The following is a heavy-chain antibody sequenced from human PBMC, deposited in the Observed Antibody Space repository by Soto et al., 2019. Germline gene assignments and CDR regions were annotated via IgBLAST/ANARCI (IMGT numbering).Heavy chain of an antibody. CDR2: VHYSGST. V-gene: IGHV4-59*01. CDR1: GGSFHNFY. CDR3: ARGVDYYATSGDFIFDS. J-gene: IGHJ4*02. Sequence: SETLSLTCNLSGGSFHNFYWLWIRQPPGKGLEWVGHVHYSGSTNYSPSLNSRATISLDTSKSQLSLKLRSVTAADTAMYFCARGVDYYATSGDFIFDSWGQGIPVTVSS. D-gene: IGHD4-17*01.